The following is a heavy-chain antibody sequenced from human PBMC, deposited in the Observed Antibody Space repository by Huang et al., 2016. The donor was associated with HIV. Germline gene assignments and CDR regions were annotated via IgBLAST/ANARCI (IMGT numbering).Heavy chain of an antibody. CDR3: ARHMDCSSSSCLAGGHERGPFDM. V-gene: IGHV4-39*01. Sequence: QLQLQESGPGLVKPSETLSLTCSVSGGSISSSSYYWGWIRQPPGKGLEWSGSIYYSGSTFYNPSLKSRVTISVDTSKNQFSLRLSSVTAADTSVYYCARHMDCSSSSCLAGGHERGPFDMWGQGTMVTVSS. J-gene: IGHJ3*02. CDR1: GGSISSSSYY. D-gene: IGHD2-2*01. CDR2: IYYSGST.